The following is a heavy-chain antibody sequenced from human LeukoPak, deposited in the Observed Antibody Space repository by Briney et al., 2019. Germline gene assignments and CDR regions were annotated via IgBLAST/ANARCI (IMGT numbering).Heavy chain of an antibody. D-gene: IGHD3-22*01. CDR1: GYTFTSYD. J-gene: IGHJ1*01. CDR2: MNPNSGNT. Sequence: GASVTVSCTASGYTFTSYDINWVRQATGQGLEWMGWMNPNSGNTGYAQKFQGRVTMTRNTSISTAYMELNSLRSEDTAVYYCARGQGYERSGKHYAEYFQNWGQGTLVTVSS. V-gene: IGHV1-8*01. CDR3: ARGQGYERSGKHYAEYFQN.